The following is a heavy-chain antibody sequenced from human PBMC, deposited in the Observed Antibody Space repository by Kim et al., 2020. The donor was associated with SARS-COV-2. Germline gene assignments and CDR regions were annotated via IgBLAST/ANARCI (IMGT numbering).Heavy chain of an antibody. Sequence: GGSLRLSCAASGFTFSSYSMNWVRQAPGKGLEWVSSISSSSSYIYYADSVKGRFTISRDNAKNSLYLQMNSLRAEDTAMYYCARDWLPYSSSSSWFDPWGQGTLVTVSS. D-gene: IGHD6-6*01. V-gene: IGHV3-21*01. CDR2: ISSSSSYI. CDR1: GFTFSSYS. CDR3: ARDWLPYSSSSSWFDP. J-gene: IGHJ5*02.